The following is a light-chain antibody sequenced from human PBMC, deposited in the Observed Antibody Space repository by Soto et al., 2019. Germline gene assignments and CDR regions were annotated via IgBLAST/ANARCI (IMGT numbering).Light chain of an antibody. V-gene: IGKV1-5*03. CDR3: QQYDTFPLT. CDR1: QSISSW. J-gene: IGKJ4*01. Sequence: DRQMTQSPSTLSASLGDRVTITCRASQSISSWLAWYQQKPGKAPKLLMYKASILEREVPSRFSGSGSGTEFTLTISSLQPEDFATYYCQQYDTFPLTFGGGTKVDI. CDR2: KAS.